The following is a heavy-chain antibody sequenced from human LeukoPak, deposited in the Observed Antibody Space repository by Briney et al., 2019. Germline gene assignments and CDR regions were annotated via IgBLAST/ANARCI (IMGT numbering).Heavy chain of an antibody. Sequence: GGSLRLSCAASGFIFSNYAMHWVRQAPGKGLEGVAVISYDGSNEYYADSVKGRFTISRDSSKNTLYLQMNSLRTEDTAVFYCARGADYYDSSPAAYWGQGTLVTVSS. CDR3: ARGADYYDSSPAAY. CDR1: GFIFSNYA. CDR2: ISYDGSNE. V-gene: IGHV3-30*04. D-gene: IGHD3-22*01. J-gene: IGHJ4*02.